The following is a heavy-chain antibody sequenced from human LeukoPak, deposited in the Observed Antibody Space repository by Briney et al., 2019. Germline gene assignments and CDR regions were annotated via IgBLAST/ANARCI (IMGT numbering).Heavy chain of an antibody. Sequence: GGPLRLSCAASGFTFSSFGMSWVRQAPGKGLEWVSSISGSGSTAYYADSAKGRFTISRDNSKNTLYLQMDSLRAEDTAVYYSAKGTSKPDYWGQGTLVTVSS. V-gene: IGHV3-23*01. CDR1: GFTFSSFG. J-gene: IGHJ4*02. CDR2: ISGSGSTA. CDR3: AKGTSKPDY. D-gene: IGHD1/OR15-1a*01.